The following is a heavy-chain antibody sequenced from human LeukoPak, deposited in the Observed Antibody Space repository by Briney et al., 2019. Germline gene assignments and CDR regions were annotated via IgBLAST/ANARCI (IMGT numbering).Heavy chain of an antibody. Sequence: ASETLSLTCSVSGVSISSYYWTWIRQPAGKGLEWIGRMYIGGTRNYNPSLKSRVTMSIDTSKNQFSLKLSSVTAADTAVYYCARDLPRENSYAYGFWFDPWSQGTLVTVSS. CDR2: MYIGGTR. D-gene: IGHD3-16*01. J-gene: IGHJ5*02. CDR3: ARDLPRENSYAYGFWFDP. V-gene: IGHV4-4*07. CDR1: GVSISSYY.